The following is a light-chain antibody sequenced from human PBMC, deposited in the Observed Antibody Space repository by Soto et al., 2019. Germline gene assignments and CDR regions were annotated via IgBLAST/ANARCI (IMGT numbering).Light chain of an antibody. CDR3: CSYAGSPTYV. Sequence: QSALTQPRSVSGSPGQSVTISCTGTSSDVGGYNYVSWYQQHPGKAPKVMIYDVSERPSGVPDRFSGSKSGNTASLTISGLLAEDEADYYCCSYAGSPTYVFGTGTKLTVL. CDR1: SSDVGGYNY. CDR2: DVS. V-gene: IGLV2-11*01. J-gene: IGLJ1*01.